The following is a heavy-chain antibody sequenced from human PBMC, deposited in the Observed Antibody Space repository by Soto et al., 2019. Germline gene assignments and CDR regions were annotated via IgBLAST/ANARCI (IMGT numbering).Heavy chain of an antibody. V-gene: IGHV1-46*01. D-gene: IGHD1-26*01. CDR1: GYTFTRYY. Sequence: ASVKVSCKASGYTFTRYYMHWVRKAPGQGLEWMGIINPSGGSTSYAQKFQGRVTMTRDTSTSTVYMELSSLRSADTAVYYCAREWDVPDAFDIWGQGTMVTVSS. CDR2: INPSGGST. CDR3: AREWDVPDAFDI. J-gene: IGHJ3*02.